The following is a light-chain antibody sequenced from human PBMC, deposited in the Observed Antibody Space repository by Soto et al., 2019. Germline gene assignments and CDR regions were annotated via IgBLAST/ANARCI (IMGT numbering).Light chain of an antibody. CDR3: QQSYSTPRT. CDR1: QSISSS. CDR2: AES. Sequence: DIQMTQSPSSLSASVGDRVTITCRASQSISSSLNWYQQKPGKAPKLLIYAESSLQSGVTSRFSGSGSGTDFTLTISSLQPEDFATYYCQQSYSTPRTFGGGNKVAIK. V-gene: IGKV1-39*01. J-gene: IGKJ4*01.